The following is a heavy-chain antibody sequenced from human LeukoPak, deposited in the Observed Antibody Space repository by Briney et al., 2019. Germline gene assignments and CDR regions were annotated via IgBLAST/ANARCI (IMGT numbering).Heavy chain of an antibody. CDR3: ARDKDREPAAVSSD. Sequence: GGSLRLSCAASGFTFSSYWMSWVRQAPGKGLEWVANIKQDGSEKYYVHSVKGRFTISRDNSKNTLYLQMGSLRAEDMAVYYCARDKDREPAAVSSDWGQGTLVTVSS. CDR2: IKQDGSEK. J-gene: IGHJ4*02. D-gene: IGHD2-2*01. V-gene: IGHV3-7*01. CDR1: GFTFSSYW.